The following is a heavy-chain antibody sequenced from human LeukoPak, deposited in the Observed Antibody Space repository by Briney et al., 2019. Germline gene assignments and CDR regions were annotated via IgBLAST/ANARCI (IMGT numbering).Heavy chain of an antibody. CDR3: ARGRNVLRYFDWSPEGY. V-gene: IGHV1-46*01. D-gene: IGHD3-9*01. J-gene: IGHJ4*02. CDR2: INPSDGST. CDR1: GYTFISYY. Sequence: ASVKVSCKASGYTFISYYIHWVRQAPGQGLEWMGIINPSDGSTNYAQKFQGRVTMTRDMSTSTVYMELSSLRSEDTAVYYCARGRNVLRYFDWSPEGYWGQGTLVTVSS.